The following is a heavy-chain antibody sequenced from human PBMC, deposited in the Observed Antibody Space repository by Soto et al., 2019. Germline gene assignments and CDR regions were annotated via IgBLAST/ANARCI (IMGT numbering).Heavy chain of an antibody. V-gene: IGHV4-34*01. Sequence: SETLSLTCAVYGGSFSGYYWSWIRQPPGKGLEWIGEINHSGSTNYNPSLKSRVTISVDTSKNQFSLKLSSVTAADTAVYYCARGYCTNGVCYTPTPYYYYYMDVWGKGTTVTVSS. CDR1: GGSFSGYY. CDR2: INHSGST. CDR3: ARGYCTNGVCYTPTPYYYYYMDV. J-gene: IGHJ6*03. D-gene: IGHD2-8*01.